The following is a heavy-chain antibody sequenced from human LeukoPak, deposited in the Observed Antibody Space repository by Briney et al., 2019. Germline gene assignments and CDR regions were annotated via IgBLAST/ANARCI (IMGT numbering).Heavy chain of an antibody. Sequence: GGSLTLSCAPSGFTFSSYWMHWVRHAQGKGLVWVSRINSDVSSTSYADSVKGRFTISRDNAKNTLYLQMNSLRAEDTAVYYCARVRSTVRYFDWLSPDDAFDIWGQGTMVTVSS. CDR3: ARVRSTVRYFDWLSPDDAFDI. V-gene: IGHV3-74*01. CDR2: INSDVSST. J-gene: IGHJ3*02. CDR1: GFTFSSYW. D-gene: IGHD3-9*01.